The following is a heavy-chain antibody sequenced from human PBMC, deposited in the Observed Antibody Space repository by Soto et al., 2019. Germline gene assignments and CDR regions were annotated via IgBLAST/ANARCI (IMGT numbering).Heavy chain of an antibody. CDR2: IFRSGSS. V-gene: IGHV4-30-2*01. D-gene: IGHD2-2*01. Sequence: SETLSLTCTVSGDSISSGDNSWSWIRQPPGQGLEWIGYIFRSGSSFSNPSLRSRVTLSVDTSKNQFSLSLSTVTAADTALYYCARGLGYCCTTTCSEDWFDPWGPGTLVTRLL. CDR1: GDSISSGDNS. J-gene: IGHJ5*02. CDR3: ARGLGYCCTTTCSEDWFDP.